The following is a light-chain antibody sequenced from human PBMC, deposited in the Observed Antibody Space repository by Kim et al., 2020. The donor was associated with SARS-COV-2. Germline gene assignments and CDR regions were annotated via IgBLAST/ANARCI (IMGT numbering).Light chain of an antibody. CDR1: QSVSRYY. J-gene: IGKJ1*01. CDR3: QQYSSSPAT. CDR2: GAS. Sequence: SPGERARLSCRASQSVSRYYLAWYNQKPGQAPRLLSYGASSRATGIPDRFSGSGSGTDFTLTITRLEPEDFAVYYCQQYSSSPATFGQGTKVDIK. V-gene: IGKV3-20*01.